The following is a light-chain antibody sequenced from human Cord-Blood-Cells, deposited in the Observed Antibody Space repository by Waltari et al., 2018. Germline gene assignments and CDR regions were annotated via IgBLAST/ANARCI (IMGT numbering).Light chain of an antibody. V-gene: IGLV2-11*01. J-gene: IGLJ2*01. CDR3: CSYAGSYTL. Sequence: LTQPRSVSGSPGQSVTISCTGTSSDVGGYNYVSWYQQHPGKAPKLMIYDVSKRPSGVPDRFSGSKSGNTASLTISGLQAEDEADYYCCSYAGSYTLFGGGTKLTVL. CDR2: DVS. CDR1: SSDVGGYNY.